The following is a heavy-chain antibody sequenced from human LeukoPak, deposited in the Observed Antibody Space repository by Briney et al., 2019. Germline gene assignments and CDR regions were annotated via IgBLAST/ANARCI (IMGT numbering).Heavy chain of an antibody. CDR1: GFTFSNYW. CDR2: IKEDGREE. CDR3: ARDSGYRSIDY. J-gene: IGHJ4*02. D-gene: IGHD5-18*01. V-gene: IGHV3-7*01. Sequence: GGSLRLSCVASGFTFSNYWMAWVRRAPGRGLEDMAKIKEDGREEYYVDSVRGRFTISRDNAKNSLYLQMNSLRGEDTAVYYCARDSGYRSIDYWGQGTLVTVPS.